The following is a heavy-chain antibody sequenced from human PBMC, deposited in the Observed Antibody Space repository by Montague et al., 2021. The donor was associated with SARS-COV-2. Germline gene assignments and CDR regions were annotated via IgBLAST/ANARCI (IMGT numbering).Heavy chain of an antibody. D-gene: IGHD3-22*01. CDR2: INHRGTS. V-gene: IGHV4-34*01. J-gene: IGHJ4*02. CDR3: ARGRQHFNMIVVVMTGGEDYFDX. CDR1: GGSFSDNY. Sequence: SETLSLTCAVYGGSFSDNYWCWIRKPPGKGLEWIGEINHRGTSNYNPSLKSRVSISVDPSKNQFSLYLGPVTAADTAVYYCARGRQHFNMIVVVMTGGEDYFDXWGQGTLVTVSS.